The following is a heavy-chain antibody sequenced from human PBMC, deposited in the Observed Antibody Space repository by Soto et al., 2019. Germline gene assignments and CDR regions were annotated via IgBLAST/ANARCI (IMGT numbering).Heavy chain of an antibody. V-gene: IGHV3-7*05. CDR1: GFTFNSYW. J-gene: IGHJ4*02. CDR3: AAWPLSCWFDY. Sequence: EVQLVESEGGLVQPGESLRLSCVGSGFTFNSYWMGWVRQAPGKGPQWVANIGRDGSEKSYVDSLKGRFTISRDNARRSVHLQMNSLGVEDTAVYYCAAWPLSCWFDYWGRGILVTVSS. D-gene: IGHD2-2*01. CDR2: IGRDGSEK.